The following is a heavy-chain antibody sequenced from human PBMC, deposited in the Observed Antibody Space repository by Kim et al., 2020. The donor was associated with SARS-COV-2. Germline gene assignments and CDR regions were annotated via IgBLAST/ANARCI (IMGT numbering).Heavy chain of an antibody. CDR2: IKQDGSEK. J-gene: IGHJ3*02. V-gene: IGHV3-7*03. Sequence: GGSLRLSCAASGFTFSSYWMSWVRQAPGKGLEWVANIKQDGSEKYYVDSVKGRFTISRDNAKNSLYLQMNSLRAEDTAVYYCARDGLRYFDAFDIWGQGTMVTVSS. CDR3: ARDGLRYFDAFDI. CDR1: GFTFSSYW. D-gene: IGHD3-9*01.